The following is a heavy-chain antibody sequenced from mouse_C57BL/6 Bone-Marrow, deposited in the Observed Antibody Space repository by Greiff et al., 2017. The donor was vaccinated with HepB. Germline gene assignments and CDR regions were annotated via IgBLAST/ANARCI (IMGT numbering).Heavy chain of an antibody. CDR1: GYAFSSSW. J-gene: IGHJ2*01. D-gene: IGHD4-1*01. CDR2: IYPGDGDT. CDR3: ARSGTGFPLAG. Sequence: QVQLQQSGPELVKPGASVKISCKASGYAFSSSWMNWVKQRPGKGLEWIGRIYPGDGDTNYNGKFKGKATLTADKSSSTAYMQLSSLTSEDSAVYCCARSGTGFPLAGWGQGTTLTVSS. V-gene: IGHV1-82*01.